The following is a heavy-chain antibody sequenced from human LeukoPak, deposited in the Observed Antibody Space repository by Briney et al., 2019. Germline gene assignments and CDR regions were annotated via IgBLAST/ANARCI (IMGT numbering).Heavy chain of an antibody. CDR1: GGSFSGYY. J-gene: IGHJ4*02. CDR2: INHSGST. D-gene: IGHD6-13*01. CDR3: ARESSSQVFRY. V-gene: IGHV4-34*01. Sequence: SGTLSLTCAVYGGSFSGYYWSWIRQPPGKGLEWIGEINHSGSTNYNPSLKSRVTISVDTSKNQFSLKLSSVTAADTAVYYCARESSSQVFRYWGQGTLVTVSS.